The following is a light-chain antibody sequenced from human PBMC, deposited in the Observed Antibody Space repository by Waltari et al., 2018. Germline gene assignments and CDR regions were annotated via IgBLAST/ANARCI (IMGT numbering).Light chain of an antibody. Sequence: QLVLTQSPSASASLGASVKLTCTLSSGHINNVIAWLQQRPEKGPRYLRKVNSDGSHNKGDEIPDRFSGSGSGAERYLSISSLQSEDEADYICQTGGHGTWVFGGGTKLTVL. V-gene: IGLV4-69*01. CDR2: VNSDGSH. CDR1: SGHINNV. CDR3: QTGGHGTWV. J-gene: IGLJ3*02.